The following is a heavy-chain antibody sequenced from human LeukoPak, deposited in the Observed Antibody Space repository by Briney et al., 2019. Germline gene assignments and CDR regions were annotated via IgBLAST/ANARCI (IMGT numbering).Heavy chain of an antibody. CDR1: GFTFSSYA. J-gene: IGHJ4*02. D-gene: IGHD1-26*01. Sequence: GGSLRLSCAASGFTFSSYAMNWVRQAPGKGLEWVSGISGNGDSIYYGDSVKGRFTISRDNSKNTLYLQMNSLRTEDTAVYYCAKEKGEFDYWGQGTLVTVSS. V-gene: IGHV3-23*01. CDR3: AKEKGEFDY. CDR2: ISGNGDSI.